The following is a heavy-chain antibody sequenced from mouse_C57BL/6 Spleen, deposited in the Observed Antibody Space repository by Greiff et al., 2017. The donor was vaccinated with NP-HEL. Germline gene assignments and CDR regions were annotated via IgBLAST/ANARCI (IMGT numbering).Heavy chain of an antibody. Sequence: VQLQQSGPELVKPGASVKISCKASGYTFTDYYMHWVKQSHGKSLEWIGDINPNNGGTSYNQKFKGQAPLTVDTSSSTAYMELRSLTSEDSAVYYCASSYYGPYYAMDYWGQGTSVTVSS. V-gene: IGHV1-26*01. CDR2: INPNNGGT. D-gene: IGHD1-1*01. CDR3: ASSYYGPYYAMDY. J-gene: IGHJ4*01. CDR1: GYTFTDYY.